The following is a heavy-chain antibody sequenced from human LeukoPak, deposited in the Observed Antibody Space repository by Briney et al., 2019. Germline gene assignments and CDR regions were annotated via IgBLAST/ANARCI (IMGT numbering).Heavy chain of an antibody. CDR1: GFTFSDYY. V-gene: IGHV3-11*01. CDR2: ISSSGSTI. J-gene: IGHJ4*02. CDR3: ARESADSSGYHPHFDS. Sequence: GGSLRLSCAASGFTFSDYYMSWIRQAPGKGLEWVSYISSSGSTIYYADSVKGRFTISRDNAKNSLYLQMNSLRAEDTAVYYCARESADSSGYHPHFDSWGQGTLVTVSS. D-gene: IGHD3-22*01.